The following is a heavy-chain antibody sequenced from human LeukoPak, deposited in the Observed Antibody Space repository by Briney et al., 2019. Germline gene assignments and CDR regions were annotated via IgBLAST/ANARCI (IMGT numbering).Heavy chain of an antibody. J-gene: IGHJ4*02. CDR3: AREGIYYDSSGYYPRDY. V-gene: IGHV4-59*01. Sequence: SETLSLTCTVSGGSISSYYWSWIRQPPGKGLEWIGYIYYSGSTNYNPSLKSRVTISVDTSKNQFSLKLSSVTAADTAVYYCAREGIYYDSSGYYPRDYWGQGTLVTVSS. CDR2: IYYSGST. D-gene: IGHD3-22*01. CDR1: GGSISSYY.